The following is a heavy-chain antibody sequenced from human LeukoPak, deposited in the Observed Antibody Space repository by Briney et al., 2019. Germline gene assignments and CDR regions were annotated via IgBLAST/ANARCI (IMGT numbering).Heavy chain of an antibody. CDR3: ARAEPSMIVVVVPAFDI. CDR2: INSDGSST. D-gene: IGHD3-22*01. Sequence: GGSLRLSCAASGFTFSSYWMHWVRQAPGKGLVWVSRINSDGSSTDYADSVKGRFTISRDNSKNTLYLQMNSLRAEDTAVYYCARAEPSMIVVVVPAFDIWGQGTMVTVSS. CDR1: GFTFSSYW. J-gene: IGHJ3*02. V-gene: IGHV3-74*01.